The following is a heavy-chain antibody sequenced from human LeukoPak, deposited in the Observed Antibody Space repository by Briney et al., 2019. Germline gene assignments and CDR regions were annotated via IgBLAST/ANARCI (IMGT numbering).Heavy chain of an antibody. V-gene: IGHV3-23*01. CDR1: GFTFTTYA. Sequence: GGSLRLSCAASGFTFTTYAMTWVRQAPGKGLEGVSSIGAGGVATFYSDSVKGRFTISRDNSMNTLYLQMNSLRADDTAVYYCGRPTKFWLIRGDGVDVWGQGTTVTVSS. D-gene: IGHD3-10*01. CDR2: IGAGGVAT. J-gene: IGHJ6*02. CDR3: GRPTKFWLIRGDGVDV.